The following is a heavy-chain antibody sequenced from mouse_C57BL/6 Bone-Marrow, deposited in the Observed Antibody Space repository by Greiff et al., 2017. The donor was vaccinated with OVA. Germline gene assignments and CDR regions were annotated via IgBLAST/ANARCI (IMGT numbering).Heavy chain of an antibody. CDR2: IYPGSGNT. V-gene: IGHV1-76*01. D-gene: IGHD1-1*01. CDR1: GYTFTDYY. Sequence: QVQLQQSGAELVRPGASVKLSCKASGYTFTDYYINWVKQRPGQGLEWIARIYPGSGNTYYNEKFKGKATLTAEKSSSTAYMQLSSLTSEDSAVYFCARWGITTVWAYWGQGTLVTVSA. J-gene: IGHJ3*01. CDR3: ARWGITTVWAY.